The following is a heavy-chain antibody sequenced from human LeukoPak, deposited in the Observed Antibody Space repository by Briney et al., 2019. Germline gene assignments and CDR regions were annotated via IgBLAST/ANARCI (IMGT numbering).Heavy chain of an antibody. Sequence: SETLSLTCNVSGGSITSGVYYWSWIRQHPGMGLEWIGYIYYSGSTYYNPSLKSRVTMSVDTSNNQFSLKLTSLTAADTAVYFCAGVSASMVREVIIAEYFQHWGQGTLVTVSS. V-gene: IGHV4-31*03. D-gene: IGHD3-10*01. J-gene: IGHJ1*01. CDR1: GGSITSGVYY. CDR2: IYYSGST. CDR3: AGVSASMVREVIIAEYFQH.